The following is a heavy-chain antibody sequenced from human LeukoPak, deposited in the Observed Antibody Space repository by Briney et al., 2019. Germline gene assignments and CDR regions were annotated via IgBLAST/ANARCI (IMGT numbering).Heavy chain of an antibody. Sequence: SVKVSCKASGGTFSSYDISWVRQAPGQGLEWMRGIIPIFGTANYAQKFQGRVTITADKSTSTAYMELSSLRSEDTAVYYCARGIAAAAGTYYYGMDVWGKGTTVTVSS. D-gene: IGHD6-13*01. CDR1: GGTFSSYD. J-gene: IGHJ6*04. V-gene: IGHV1-69*06. CDR3: ARGIAAAAGTYYYGMDV. CDR2: IIPIFGTA.